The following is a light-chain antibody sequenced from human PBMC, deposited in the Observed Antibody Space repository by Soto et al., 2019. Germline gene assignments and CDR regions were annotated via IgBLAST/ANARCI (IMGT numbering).Light chain of an antibody. CDR2: LGS. V-gene: IGKV2-28*01. CDR1: QGLLHSNGYNC. CDR3: MQALQSPVT. Sequence: VMTQSPLSLPVTPGEPASISCRSSQGLLHSNGYNCLDWYLQKPGQSPQLLIHLGSNRASGVPDSVSGSGSGTDFTLKLSRVEADDVGGYYCMQALQSPVTFGGGTKVEIK. J-gene: IGKJ4*01.